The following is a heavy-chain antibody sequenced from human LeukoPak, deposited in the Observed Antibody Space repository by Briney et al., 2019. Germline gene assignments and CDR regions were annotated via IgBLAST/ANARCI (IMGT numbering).Heavy chain of an antibody. CDR3: ARSISYRSGDPGHNWFDS. V-gene: IGHV1-18*01. CDR1: GYTFTSYG. J-gene: IGHJ5*01. Sequence: SVKVSCKASGYTFTSYGISWVRQAPGQGLEWMGWISAYNGNTSYAQKLQGRVTMTTDTSTSTAYMELRSLRSDDTAVYYCARSISYRSGDPGHNWFDSWGQGTLVTVSS. CDR2: ISAYNGNT. D-gene: IGHD2-21*02.